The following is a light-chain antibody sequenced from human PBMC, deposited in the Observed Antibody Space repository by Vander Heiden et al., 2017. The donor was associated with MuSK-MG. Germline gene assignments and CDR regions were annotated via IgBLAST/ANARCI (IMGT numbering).Light chain of an antibody. J-gene: IGLJ2*01. V-gene: IGLV3-21*02. Sequence: SDVLTQPPSKSVAPGPTARMPCGGHNIGSQRVPWYQRRPGQAPVLVVYDNNDRPSGIPERFSGSNSGSSATLTISRVEAGDEADYYCQVWDTTVVFGGGTKLTVL. CDR3: QVWDTTVV. CDR2: DNN. CDR1: NIGSQR.